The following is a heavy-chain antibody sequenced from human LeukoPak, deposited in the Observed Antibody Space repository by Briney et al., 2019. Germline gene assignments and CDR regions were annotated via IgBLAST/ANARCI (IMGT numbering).Heavy chain of an antibody. V-gene: IGHV1-8*01. D-gene: IGHD3-9*01. CDR2: MNPNSGNT. Sequence: ASVKVSCKASGYTFTSYDINWVRQATGQGLEWMGWMNPNSGNTGYAQKFQGRVTMTRNTSISTAYMELSSLRSENTAVYYCARGTGYYCYFDYWGQGTLVTVSS. CDR1: GYTFTSYD. J-gene: IGHJ4*02. CDR3: ARGTGYYCYFDY.